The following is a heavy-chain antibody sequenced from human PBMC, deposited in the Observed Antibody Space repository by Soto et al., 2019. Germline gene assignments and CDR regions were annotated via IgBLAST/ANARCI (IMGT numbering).Heavy chain of an antibody. CDR3: ARHLELAPYGSGTFDP. CDR1: GGSISSSSYY. J-gene: IGHJ5*02. D-gene: IGHD3-10*01. Sequence: QLQLQESGPGLVKPSETLSLTCTVSGGSISSSSYYWGWIRQPPGKGLEWIGSIYYSGSTYYNPSLKSRVTISVDTSKNQFSLKLSSVTAADTAVYYCARHLELAPYGSGTFDPWGQGTLVTVSS. CDR2: IYYSGST. V-gene: IGHV4-39*01.